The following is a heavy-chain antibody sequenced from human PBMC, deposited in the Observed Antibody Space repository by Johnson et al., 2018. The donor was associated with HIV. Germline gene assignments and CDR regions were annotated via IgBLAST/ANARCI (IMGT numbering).Heavy chain of an antibody. Sequence: QVQLMESGGGVVQPGRSLRLSCAASGFSFHNYAMHWVRQRPGKGLEWMAVISYDGSNKYYADSVKGRFTISRDNSKNTLYLQMNSLRAEDTAVYYCARGRWELYGDDAFDIWGQGTMVTVSS. D-gene: IGHD1-26*01. CDR3: ARGRWELYGDDAFDI. V-gene: IGHV3-30-3*01. J-gene: IGHJ3*02. CDR1: GFSFHNYA. CDR2: ISYDGSNK.